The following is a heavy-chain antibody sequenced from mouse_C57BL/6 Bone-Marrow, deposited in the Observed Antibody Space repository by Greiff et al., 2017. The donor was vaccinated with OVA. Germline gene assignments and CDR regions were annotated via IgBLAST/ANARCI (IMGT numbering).Heavy chain of an antibody. CDR1: GFTFSSYG. J-gene: IGHJ2*01. CDR3: ARLGDYYGRTPYFDY. V-gene: IGHV5-6*02. D-gene: IGHD1-1*01. Sequence: DVKLVESGGDLVKPGGSLKLSCAASGFTFSSYGMSWVRQTPDKRLEWVATISSGGSYTYYPDSVKGRFTISRDNAKNTLYLQMSSLKSEDTAMYYCARLGDYYGRTPYFDYWGQGTTLTVSS. CDR2: ISSGGSYT.